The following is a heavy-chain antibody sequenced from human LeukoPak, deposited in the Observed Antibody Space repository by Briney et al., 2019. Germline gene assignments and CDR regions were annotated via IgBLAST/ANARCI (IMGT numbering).Heavy chain of an antibody. CDR2: ISGSGGST. V-gene: IGHV3-23*01. D-gene: IGHD3-10*01. Sequence: SGGSLRLSCAASGFTFSSYAMSWVRQAPGKGLEWVSAISGSGGSTYYADSVKGRFTISRDNSKNTLYLQMNSLRAGDTAVYYCAKSRSYYYGSGSYHLDYWGQGTLVTVSS. J-gene: IGHJ4*02. CDR1: GFTFSSYA. CDR3: AKSRSYYYGSGSYHLDY.